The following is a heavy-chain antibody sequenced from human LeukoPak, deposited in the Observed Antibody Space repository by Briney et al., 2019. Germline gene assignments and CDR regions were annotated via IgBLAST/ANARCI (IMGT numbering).Heavy chain of an antibody. Sequence: PSETLSLTCTVSGGSISGYYWSWIRQLAGKGLEWIGRIYTSGSTNYNPSLKSRVTMSVDTSKNQFSLKLSSVTAADTAVYYCAREEVGYCSSTSCRHIDYWGQGTLVTVSS. CDR2: IYTSGST. V-gene: IGHV4-4*07. D-gene: IGHD2-2*01. J-gene: IGHJ4*02. CDR1: GGSISGYY. CDR3: AREEVGYCSSTSCRHIDY.